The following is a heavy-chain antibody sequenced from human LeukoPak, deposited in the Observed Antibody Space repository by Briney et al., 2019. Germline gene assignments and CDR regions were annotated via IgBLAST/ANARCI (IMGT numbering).Heavy chain of an antibody. Sequence: GESLKISCKGSGYSFTSYWIGWVRQMPGKGLEWMGIIYPGDSDTRYSPSFQGQVTISADKSISTAYLQWSSLKASDTAMYYCARGRLSFGGSPIQGLAFDIWGQGTMVTVSS. CDR3: ARGRLSFGGSPIQGLAFDI. J-gene: IGHJ3*02. V-gene: IGHV5-51*01. CDR1: GYSFTSYW. D-gene: IGHD1-26*01. CDR2: IYPGDSDT.